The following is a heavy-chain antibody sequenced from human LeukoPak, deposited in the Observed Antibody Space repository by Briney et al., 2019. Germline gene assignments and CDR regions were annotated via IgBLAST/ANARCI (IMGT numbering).Heavy chain of an antibody. CDR1: GGSISSSSYY. CDR2: IYYLGST. J-gene: IGHJ4*02. Sequence: SETLSLTCTVSGGSISSSSYYWGWIRQPPGKGLDWIGSIYYLGSTYYNPSLKSRVTISVDTSKNQFSLKLSSVTAADTAVYYCARGGGPTVTIDYWGQGTLVTVSS. D-gene: IGHD4-17*01. V-gene: IGHV4-39*07. CDR3: ARGGGPTVTIDY.